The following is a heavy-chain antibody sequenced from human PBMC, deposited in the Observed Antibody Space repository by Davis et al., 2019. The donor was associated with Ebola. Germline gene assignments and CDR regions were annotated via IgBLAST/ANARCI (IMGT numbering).Heavy chain of an antibody. CDR2: IYYSGST. CDR1: GGSISSYY. CDR3: ARVGSGSLFFYYGMDV. Sequence: SETLSLTCTVSGGSISSYYWSWIRQPPGKGLEWIGYIYYSGSTNYNPSLKSRVTISVDTSKNQFPLKLSSVTAADTAVYYCARVGSGSLFFYYGMDVWGKGTTVTVSS. J-gene: IGHJ6*04. D-gene: IGHD6-19*01. V-gene: IGHV4-59*01.